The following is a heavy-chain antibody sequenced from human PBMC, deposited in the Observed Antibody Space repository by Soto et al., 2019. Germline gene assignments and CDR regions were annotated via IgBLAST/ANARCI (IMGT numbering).Heavy chain of an antibody. J-gene: IGHJ6*03. D-gene: IGHD2-21*02. CDR3: ARGLTVTAQFYYYYYMDV. CDR2: IIPILVIA. V-gene: IGHV1-69*02. CDR1: GGTFSSYT. Sequence: QVQLVQSGAEVKKPGSSVKVSCKASGGTFSSYTISWVRQAPGQGLEWMGRIIPILVIANYAQKFQGRVTITADKSTSTAYMELSSLRSEDTAVYYCARGLTVTAQFYYYYYMDVWGKGTTVTVSS.